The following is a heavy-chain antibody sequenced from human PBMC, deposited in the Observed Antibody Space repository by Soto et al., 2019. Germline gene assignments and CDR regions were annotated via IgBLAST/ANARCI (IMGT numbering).Heavy chain of an antibody. V-gene: IGHV3-33*08. CDR3: ARDQGDSSGPVDY. CDR1: GFTFSSYW. J-gene: IGHJ4*02. CDR2: IWYDGSNK. D-gene: IGHD3-22*01. Sequence: GGSLRLSCAASGFTFSSYWMSWVRQAPGKGLEWVAVIWYDGSNKYYADSVKGRFTISRDNSKNTLYLQMNSLRAEDTAVYYCARDQGDSSGPVDYWGQGTLVTVSS.